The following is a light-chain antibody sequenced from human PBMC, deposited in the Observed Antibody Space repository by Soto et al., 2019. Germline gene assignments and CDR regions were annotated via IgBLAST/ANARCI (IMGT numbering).Light chain of an antibody. Sequence: EILITQSPATLSLSPGGRATLSCRASQSVSSSYLSWYQQKPGQAPRLLIYGASIRATGIPARFSGSGSGTALTLTIISLQPEDFAVYYCQQDYPLPWTFGQGTKVEIK. CDR3: QQDYPLPWT. CDR2: GAS. V-gene: IGKV3D-7*01. CDR1: QSVSSSY. J-gene: IGKJ1*01.